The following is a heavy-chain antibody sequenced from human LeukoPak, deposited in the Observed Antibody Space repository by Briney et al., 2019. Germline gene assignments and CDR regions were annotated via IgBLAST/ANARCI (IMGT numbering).Heavy chain of an antibody. J-gene: IGHJ4*02. CDR2: INYSGST. CDR3: ARVVKSYYDGREPDY. V-gene: IGHV4-39*07. CDR1: GGSISNSDYY. Sequence: PSETLSLTCTVSGGSISNSDYYWGWIRQPPGKGLEWIGSINYSGSTYYNPSLKSRVTISVATSKNQFSLKLSSVTAADTAVYYCARVVKSYYDGREPDYWGQGTLVTVSS. D-gene: IGHD3-22*01.